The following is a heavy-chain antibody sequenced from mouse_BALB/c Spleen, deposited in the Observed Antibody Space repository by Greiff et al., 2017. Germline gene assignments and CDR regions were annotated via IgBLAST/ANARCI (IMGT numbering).Heavy chain of an antibody. V-gene: IGHV5-9-4*01. D-gene: IGHD1-2*01. CDR1: GFTFSSYA. CDR3: ASRVITTASYAMDY. Sequence: EVQRVESGGGLVKPGGSLKLSCAASGFTFSSYAMSWVRQSPEKRLEWVAEISSGGSYTYYPDTVTGRFTISRDNAKNTLYLEMSSLRSEDTAMYYCASRVITTASYAMDYWGQGTSVTVSS. J-gene: IGHJ4*01. CDR2: ISSGGSYT.